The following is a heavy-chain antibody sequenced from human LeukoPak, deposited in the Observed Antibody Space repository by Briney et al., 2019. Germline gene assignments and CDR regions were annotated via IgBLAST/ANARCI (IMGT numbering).Heavy chain of an antibody. CDR1: GFTFSSYG. V-gene: IGHV3-30*02. J-gene: IGHJ4*02. CDR3: AKEQGDYYDSSGYYYGFDY. Sequence: GGSLRLSCAASGFTFSSYGMHWVRQAPGKGLEWVAFIRYDGSNKYYADSVKGRFTISRDNSKNTLYLQMNSLRAEDTAVYYCAKEQGDYYDSSGYYYGFDYWGQGTLVTVSS. CDR2: IRYDGSNK. D-gene: IGHD3-22*01.